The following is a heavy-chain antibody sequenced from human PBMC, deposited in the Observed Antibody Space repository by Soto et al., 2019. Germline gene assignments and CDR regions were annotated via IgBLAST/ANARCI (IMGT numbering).Heavy chain of an antibody. CDR2: TRNKGESYTT. CDR1: GFNIRDHY. J-gene: IGHJ4*02. V-gene: IGHV3-72*01. Sequence: EVQLVESGGGLVQPGGSLRLSCAASGFNIRDHYMAWVRQAPGKGLEWVGLTRNKGESYTTEHAASVKGRFVISRDDSKNSVYLQMNSLKNEDTAVYYCVREGFFTLAFWGQGTLGTVSS. CDR3: VREGFFTLAF.